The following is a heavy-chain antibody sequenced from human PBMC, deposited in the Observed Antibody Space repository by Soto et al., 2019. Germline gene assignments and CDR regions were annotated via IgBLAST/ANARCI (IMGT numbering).Heavy chain of an antibody. CDR3: ARNMGAYSSSPPYYYYYYGMDL. Sequence: QVQLGQSGSGLKNPGPSWKVSCKASGYTFTSYAMNGVRQAPGQGLEWMGWTNTNTGNPTYAQGFTGRFVFSLDTSVSTAYLQICSLKAEDTAVYYCARNMGAYSSSPPYYYYYYGMDLWGPGTTVTVSS. J-gene: IGHJ6*02. CDR2: TNTNTGNP. V-gene: IGHV7-4-1*01. CDR1: GYTFTSYA. D-gene: IGHD6-6*01.